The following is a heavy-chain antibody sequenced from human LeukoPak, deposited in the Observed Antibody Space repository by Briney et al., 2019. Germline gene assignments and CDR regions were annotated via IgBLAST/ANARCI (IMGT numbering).Heavy chain of an antibody. J-gene: IGHJ4*02. CDR1: GGSISSYY. Sequence: SETLSLTCTVSGGSISSYYWSWIRQPPGKGLEWIGYLYYNGNMSYNPSLKSRVTISIDTSKNQFSLKLTSVTAADTAVYYCARHRYCTSTSCTFYFDSWGQGRLVTVSS. D-gene: IGHD2-2*01. V-gene: IGHV4-59*08. CDR3: ARHRYCTSTSCTFYFDS. CDR2: LYYNGNM.